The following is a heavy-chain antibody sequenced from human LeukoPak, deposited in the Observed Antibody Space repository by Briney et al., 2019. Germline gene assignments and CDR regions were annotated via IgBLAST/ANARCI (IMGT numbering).Heavy chain of an antibody. CDR1: GGSISSYY. D-gene: IGHD3-22*01. V-gene: IGHV4-4*07. CDR3: ARGGYAYYYDSSGYYDY. CDR2: IYTSGST. Sequence: SETLSLTRTVSGGSISSYYWSWIRQPAGKGLEWIGRIYTSGSTNYNPSLKSRVTMSVDTSKNQFSLRLSSVTAADTAVYYCARGGYAYYYDSSGYYDYWGQGTLVTVSS. J-gene: IGHJ4*02.